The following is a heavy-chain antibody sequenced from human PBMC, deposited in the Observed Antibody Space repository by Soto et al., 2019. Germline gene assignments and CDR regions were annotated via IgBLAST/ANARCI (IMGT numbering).Heavy chain of an antibody. V-gene: IGHV3-23*01. CDR1: GFTFSSYA. CDR3: AKSDDSYSRDAFDI. D-gene: IGHD2-15*01. J-gene: IGHJ3*02. CDR2: ISGSGGST. Sequence: LSLTCAASGFTFSSYAMSWVRQAPGKGLEWVSAISGSGGSTYYADSVKGRFTISRDNSKNTLYLQMNSLRAEDTAVYYCAKSDDSYSRDAFDIWGQGTMVTVSS.